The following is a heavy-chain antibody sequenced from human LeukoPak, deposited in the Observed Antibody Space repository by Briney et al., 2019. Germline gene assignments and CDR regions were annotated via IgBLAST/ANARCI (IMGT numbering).Heavy chain of an antibody. CDR3: VRYRFGTPVRNYYMDV. J-gene: IGHJ6*03. V-gene: IGHV4-4*09. CDR1: GGSISSYY. CDR2: IYTSGST. Sequence: SETLSLTCTVSGGSISSYYWSWIRQPPGKGLEWIGYIYTSGSTNYNPSLKSRVTISVDTSKNQFSLKLSSVTAADTAVYYCVRYRFGTPVRNYYMDVWGKGTTVTVSS. D-gene: IGHD3-10*01.